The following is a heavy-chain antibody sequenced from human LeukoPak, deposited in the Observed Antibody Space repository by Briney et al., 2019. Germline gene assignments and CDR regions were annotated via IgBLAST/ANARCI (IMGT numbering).Heavy chain of an antibody. CDR3: ARVVLGIQSWFDP. D-gene: IGHD3-16*01. J-gene: IGHJ5*02. CDR2: IMKDGSEK. Sequence: GGSLRLSCAASGFIFDDYAMSWVRQAPGKGLEGVANIMKDGSEKYYVDSVKGRFTISRDNANKLLYLQMNSLRAEDTAVYYCARVVLGIQSWFDPWGQGTLVTVSS. CDR1: GFIFDDYA. V-gene: IGHV3-7*01.